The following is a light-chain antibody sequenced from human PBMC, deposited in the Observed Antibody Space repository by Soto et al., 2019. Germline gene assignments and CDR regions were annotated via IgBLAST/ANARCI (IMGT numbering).Light chain of an antibody. V-gene: IGLV2-23*01. CDR3: SSYAGAVV. J-gene: IGLJ2*01. CDR2: EGS. Sequence: QSALTQPASVSGSPGQSITISCTGTSSDVGTYNLVSWYQHHPGKAPKLMIYEGSNRPSGVSHRFSGSQSGNTASLTIAGLQAEYEADYYCSSYAGAVVFGGGTQLTVL. CDR1: SSDVGTYNL.